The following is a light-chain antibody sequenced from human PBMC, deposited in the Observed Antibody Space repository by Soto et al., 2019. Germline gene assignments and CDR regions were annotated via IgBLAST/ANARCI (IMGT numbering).Light chain of an antibody. V-gene: IGLV1-36*01. CDR3: AAWDASLNAFV. CDR2: YDD. CDR1: RSNIGSNA. Sequence: QSVLTQPPSVSEAPRQRVTISRSGSRSNIGSNAVNWYQQLPGQAPKLLLYYDDLLPSGVSDRFSGSKSGTSAFLAISGLQSEDEADYYSAAWDASLNAFVFGNGTKVTVL. J-gene: IGLJ1*01.